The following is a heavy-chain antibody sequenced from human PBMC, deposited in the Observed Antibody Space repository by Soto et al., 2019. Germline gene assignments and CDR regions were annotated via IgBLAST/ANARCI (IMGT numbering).Heavy chain of an antibody. Sequence: QVPLVQSGAEVKKPGASVKVSCKASGYIFTRYGVTWVRQAPGQGLEWMGWISAHNGKTNYAQKVQGRVTMTTDTSTSTAYMELRSLRSDDTAVYYCARWISGSYSDLFDPWGQGTLVTVSS. CDR3: ARWISGSYSDLFDP. V-gene: IGHV1-18*04. CDR1: GYIFTRYG. D-gene: IGHD1-26*01. CDR2: ISAHNGKT. J-gene: IGHJ5*02.